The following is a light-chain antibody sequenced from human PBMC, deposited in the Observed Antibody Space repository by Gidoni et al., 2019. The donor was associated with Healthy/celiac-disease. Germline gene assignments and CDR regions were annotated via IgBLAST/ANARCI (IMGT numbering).Light chain of an antibody. CDR3: ETWDSSLSAVV. CDR1: NSNIGNNY. Sequence: QSVLTQPPSVSAAPGQKVTNSCSGSNSNIGNNYVSWYQQLPGTAPKLLIYDNYKRPSGIPDRFSGSKSGTSATLGITGLQTGDEADYYCETWDSSLSAVVFGGGTKLTVL. CDR2: DNY. V-gene: IGLV1-51*01. J-gene: IGLJ2*01.